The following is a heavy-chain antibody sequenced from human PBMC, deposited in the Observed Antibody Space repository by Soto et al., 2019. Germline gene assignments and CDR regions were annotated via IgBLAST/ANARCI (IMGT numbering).Heavy chain of an antibody. CDR1: GDTFRSNG. CDR3: ARERSVTGRTTFLDS. D-gene: IGHD3-3*02. V-gene: IGHV1-69*14. Sequence: QVQLVQSGAEVRKPGSSVQVSCKVSGDTFRSNGISWVRQVPGQGLEWMGGIIPMFGTVNYAPTPQFLGRVSITADKSTNTAYMELSGMRTEDTAVYYCARERSVTGRTTFLDSWGQGTLVIVTS. CDR2: IIPMFGTV. J-gene: IGHJ4*02.